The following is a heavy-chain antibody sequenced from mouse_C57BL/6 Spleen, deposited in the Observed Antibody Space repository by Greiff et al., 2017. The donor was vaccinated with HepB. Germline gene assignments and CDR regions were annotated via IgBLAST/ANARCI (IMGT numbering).Heavy chain of an antibody. V-gene: IGHV2-2*01. Sequence: QVQLKESGPGLVQPSQSLSITCTVSGFSLTSYGVHWVRQSPGKGLEWLGVIWSGGSTDYNAAFISRLSISKDNSKSQVFFKMNSLQADDTAIYYCARTRVYDYDAYYAMDYWGQGTSVTVSS. CDR1: GFSLTSYG. J-gene: IGHJ4*01. CDR2: IWSGGST. CDR3: ARTRVYDYDAYYAMDY. D-gene: IGHD2-4*01.